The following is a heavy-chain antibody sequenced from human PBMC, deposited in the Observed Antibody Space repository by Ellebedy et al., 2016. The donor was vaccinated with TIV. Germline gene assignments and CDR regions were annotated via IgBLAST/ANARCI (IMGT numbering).Heavy chain of an antibody. D-gene: IGHD4-17*01. J-gene: IGHJ6*02. CDR1: GGSISSYY. CDR2: IYYSGST. V-gene: IGHV4-59*01. Sequence: SETLSLTXTVSGGSISSYYWSWIRQPPGKGLEWIGYIYYSGSTNYNPSLKSRVTISVDTSKNQFSLKLSSVTAADTAVYYCARPPDPDYVGANGDYYYYYGMDVWGQGTTVTVSS. CDR3: ARPPDPDYVGANGDYYYYYGMDV.